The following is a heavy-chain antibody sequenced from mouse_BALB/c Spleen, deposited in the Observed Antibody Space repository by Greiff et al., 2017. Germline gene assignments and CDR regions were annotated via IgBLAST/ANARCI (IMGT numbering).Heavy chain of an antibody. J-gene: IGHJ2*01. V-gene: IGHV1-87*01. Sequence: QVQLKQSGAELARPGASVKLSCKASGYTFTSYWMQWVKQRPGQGLEWIGAIYPGDGDTRYTQKFKGKATLTADKSSSTAYMQLSSLASEDAAVYYCARGHGSSDYWGQGTTLTVSS. CDR1: GYTFTSYW. CDR2: IYPGDGDT. CDR3: ARGHGSSDY. D-gene: IGHD1-1*01.